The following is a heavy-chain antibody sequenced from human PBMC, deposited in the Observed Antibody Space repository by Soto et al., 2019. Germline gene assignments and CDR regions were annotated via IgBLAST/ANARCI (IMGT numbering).Heavy chain of an antibody. CDR3: ARRGRRSGNYADAFDI. J-gene: IGHJ3*02. CDR2: IKQDGSEN. D-gene: IGHD1-26*01. V-gene: IGHV3-7*03. CDR1: GFTFSGYW. Sequence: GGSLRLSCAASGFTFSGYWMSWARQAPGKGLEWVANIKQDGSENYFVDSVKGRFTISRDNAKNSLYLQMNSLKTDDTAVYYWARRGRRSGNYADAFDIWGQGTMVTVSS.